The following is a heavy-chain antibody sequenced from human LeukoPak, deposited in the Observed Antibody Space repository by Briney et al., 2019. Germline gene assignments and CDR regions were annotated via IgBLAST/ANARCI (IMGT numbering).Heavy chain of an antibody. V-gene: IGHV4-59*01. CDR1: GGSISSYY. J-gene: IGHJ6*02. Sequence: SETLSLTCTVSGGSISSYYWSWIRQPPGKGLEWIGYIYYSGSTNYNPSLKSQVTISVDTSKNQFSLKLSSVTAADTAVYYCARARGYSYGYTYYYGMDVWGQGTTVTVSS. CDR2: IYYSGST. CDR3: ARARGYSYGYTYYYGMDV. D-gene: IGHD5-18*01.